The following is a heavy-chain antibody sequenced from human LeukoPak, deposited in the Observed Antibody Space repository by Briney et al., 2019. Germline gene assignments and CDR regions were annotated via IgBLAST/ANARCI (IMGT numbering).Heavy chain of an antibody. CDR2: IYNGGNT. V-gene: IGHV4-4*09. CDR1: GVSINTYY. Sequence: SGTLSLTCTVSGVSINTYYASWIRQAPGKGLEFIAFIYNGGNTNYKASLKSRATISVDTSNNQSSLRLTTVTAADTAMYYCAAGPLELDFWGQGTLVTVS. J-gene: IGHJ4*02. CDR3: AAGPLELDF. D-gene: IGHD3-3*01.